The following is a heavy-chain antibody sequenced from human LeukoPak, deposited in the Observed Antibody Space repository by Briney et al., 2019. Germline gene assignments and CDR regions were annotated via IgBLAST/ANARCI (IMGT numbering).Heavy chain of an antibody. Sequence: ASVKVSCKASGYTFTGYHMHWMRQATGQRPEWMGWMSPNSGDTGYAQKFQDRVTMTRNTSISTAYMELSSLRSDDTAVYYCARGPPNWGYDYWGPGTLVTVSS. CDR3: ARGPPNWGYDY. J-gene: IGHJ4*02. V-gene: IGHV1-8*02. D-gene: IGHD7-27*01. CDR2: MSPNSGDT. CDR1: GYTFTGYH.